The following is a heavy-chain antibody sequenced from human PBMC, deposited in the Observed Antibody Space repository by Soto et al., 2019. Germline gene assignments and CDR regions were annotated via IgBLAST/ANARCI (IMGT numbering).Heavy chain of an antibody. CDR3: ARDVIGYSYGYYFDY. CDR2: IIPIFGTA. Sequence: GAAVKVSCKAAGGTFSSYAISWVRHAPGQGLEWMGGIIPIFGTANYAQKFQGRVTITADESTRTAYMELSSLRSEDTAVYYCARDVIGYSYGYYFDYWGQGTMVTVS. J-gene: IGHJ4*02. V-gene: IGHV1-69*13. CDR1: GGTFSSYA. D-gene: IGHD5-18*01.